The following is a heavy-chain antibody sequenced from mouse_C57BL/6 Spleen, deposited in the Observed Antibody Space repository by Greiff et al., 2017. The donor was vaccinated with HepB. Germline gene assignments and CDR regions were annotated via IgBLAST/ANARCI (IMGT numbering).Heavy chain of an antibody. D-gene: IGHD2-5*01. CDR2: INPSTGGT. V-gene: IGHV1-42*01. CDR3: ARHSNYDYFDY. J-gene: IGHJ2*01. Sequence: EVQLQQSGPELVKPGASVKISCKASGYSFTGYYMNWVKQSPEKSLEWIGEINPSTGGTTYNQKFKAKATLTVDKSSSTAYMQLKSLTSDDSAVYYCARHSNYDYFDYWGQGTTLTVSS. CDR1: GYSFTGYY.